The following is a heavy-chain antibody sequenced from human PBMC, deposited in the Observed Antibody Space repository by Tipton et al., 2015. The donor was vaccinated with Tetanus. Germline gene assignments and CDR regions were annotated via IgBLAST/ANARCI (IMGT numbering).Heavy chain of an antibody. Sequence: SLRLSCGISGFTFNTTKMNWVRQAPGRGLEWVSSISSTSRYINYAASLEGRFTISRDNAKNSLSLQMNSLRTDDTAVYYCVSGSALGNWGQGTLVTVSS. V-gene: IGHV3-21*01. CDR2: ISSTSRYI. J-gene: IGHJ4*02. D-gene: IGHD6-25*01. CDR3: VSGSALGN. CDR1: GFTFNTTK.